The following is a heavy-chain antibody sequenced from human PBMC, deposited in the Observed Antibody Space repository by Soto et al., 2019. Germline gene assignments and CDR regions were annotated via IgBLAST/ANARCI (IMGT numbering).Heavy chain of an antibody. D-gene: IGHD3-3*01. CDR1: GGSISSYY. CDR3: ARDPFGVVPNYYYYMDV. V-gene: IGHV4-59*01. CDR2: IYYSGST. J-gene: IGHJ6*03. Sequence: PSETLSLTCTVSGGSISSYYWSWIRQPPGKGLEWIGYIYYSGSTNYNPSLKSRVTISVDTSKNQFSLKLSSVTAADTAVYYCARDPFGVVPNYYYYMDVWGKGTTVTVSS.